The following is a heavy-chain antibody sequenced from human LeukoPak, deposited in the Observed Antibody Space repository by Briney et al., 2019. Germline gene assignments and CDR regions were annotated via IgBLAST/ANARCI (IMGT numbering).Heavy chain of an antibody. CDR1: GGTFSSYA. CDR3: AREISSSWYNLPYNWFDP. V-gene: IGHV1-69*05. Sequence: SVKVSCKASGGTFSSYAISWVRQAPGQGLEWMGRIIPIFGTANYAQMVQGRVTITTDESTSTAYMELSSLRSEDTAVYYCAREISSSWYNLPYNWFDPWGQGTLVTVSS. CDR2: IIPIFGTA. D-gene: IGHD6-13*01. J-gene: IGHJ5*02.